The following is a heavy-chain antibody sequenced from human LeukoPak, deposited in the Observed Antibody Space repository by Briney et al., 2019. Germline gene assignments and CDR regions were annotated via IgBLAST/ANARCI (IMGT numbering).Heavy chain of an antibody. CDR3: ARETFYYDSSGYFGSFYFDC. V-gene: IGHV3-30*01. CDR2: ISDHGSDA. D-gene: IGHD3-22*01. J-gene: IGHJ4*02. Sequence: GRSLRLSCAASGFTFSNFAVHWVRQAPGKGLEWVAVISDHGSDAFYADSVKGRFTISRDNSKNTLYLQMNSLRAEDTAVYYCARETFYYDSSGYFGSFYFDCWGQGTLDTVSS. CDR1: GFTFSNFA.